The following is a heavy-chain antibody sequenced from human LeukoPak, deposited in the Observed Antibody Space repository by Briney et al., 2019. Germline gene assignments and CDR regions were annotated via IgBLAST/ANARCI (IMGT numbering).Heavy chain of an antibody. CDR2: IYSGGST. CDR3: ARADSGSYDLDY. J-gene: IGHJ4*02. CDR1: GFTVSSNY. V-gene: IGHV3-53*01. Sequence: GGSLRLSCAASGFTVSSNYMSWVRQAPGKGLEWVSVIYSGGSTYYADSVKGRFTISRDNSKNTLYLQMNSLRAEDTAVYYCARADSGSYDLDYWGQGTLVTVSS. D-gene: IGHD1-26*01.